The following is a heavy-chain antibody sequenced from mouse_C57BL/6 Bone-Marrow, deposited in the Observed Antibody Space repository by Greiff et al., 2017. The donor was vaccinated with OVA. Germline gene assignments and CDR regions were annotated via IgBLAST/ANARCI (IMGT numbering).Heavy chain of an antibody. Sequence: QVTLKESDAELVKPGASVKISCKVSGYTFTDHTIHWMKQRPEQGLEWIGYIYPRDGSTKYTEKFKGKATLTADKSSSTAYMQLNSLTSEDSAVYFCARRGFYGSSYWYFDVWGTGTTVTVSS. V-gene: IGHV1-78*01. CDR2: IYPRDGST. J-gene: IGHJ1*03. CDR1: GYTFTDHT. D-gene: IGHD1-1*01. CDR3: ARRGFYGSSYWYFDV.